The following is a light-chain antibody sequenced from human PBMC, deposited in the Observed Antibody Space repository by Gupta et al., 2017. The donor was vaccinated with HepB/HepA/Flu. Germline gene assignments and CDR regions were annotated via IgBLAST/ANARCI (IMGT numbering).Light chain of an antibody. CDR2: AAS. Sequence: IQMTQSPSSLSASVGDRVTITCRANQTISRFLNWYQQRSGKAPKLLINAASTLQNGVPSRFSGTGSGTDFTLTISKLQPEDFATYYCQQSHSTPVYTFGQGTKLEI. V-gene: IGKV1-39*01. CDR1: QTISRF. CDR3: QQSHSTPVYT. J-gene: IGKJ2*01.